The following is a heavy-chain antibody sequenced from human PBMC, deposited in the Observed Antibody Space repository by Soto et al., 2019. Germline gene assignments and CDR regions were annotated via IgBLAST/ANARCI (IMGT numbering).Heavy chain of an antibody. Sequence: GGALIVCSSASGFAYIYDAVVWVRQAPGKGLEWVSTISGSGGSTYYADSVKGRFTISRDNSKNTLYLQMNSLRAEDTAVYYCAKDQGSSWYEIDYWGQGTLVTVSS. D-gene: IGHD6-13*01. CDR1: GFAYIYDA. CDR3: AKDQGSSWYEIDY. J-gene: IGHJ4*02. CDR2: ISGSGGST. V-gene: IGHV3-23*01.